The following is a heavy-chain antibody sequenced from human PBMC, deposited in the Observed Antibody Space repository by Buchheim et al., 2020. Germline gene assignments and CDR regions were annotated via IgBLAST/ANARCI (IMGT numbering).Heavy chain of an antibody. CDR2: ISVNGGST. J-gene: IGHJ4*02. D-gene: IGHD2-15*01. V-gene: IGHV3-23*01. Sequence: EVQLLESGGGLVQPGGSLRLSCAASGFTFRTFAMSWVRQAPGMGLEWVSTISVNGGSTYSPDSVKGRFTISRDDSNNTLYLEMSSLRAEDTAVYYCAKGGCDGSCSLDYWGQGTL. CDR3: AKGGCDGSCSLDY. CDR1: GFTFRTFA.